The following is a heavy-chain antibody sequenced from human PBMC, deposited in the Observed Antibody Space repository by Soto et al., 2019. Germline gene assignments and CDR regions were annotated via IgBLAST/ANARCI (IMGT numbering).Heavy chain of an antibody. CDR3: ARVGEIVTIFGVVTPYGMDV. D-gene: IGHD3-3*01. Sequence: PSETLSLTCAVSGGSISSSNWWSWVRQPPGKELEWIGEIYHSGSTNYNPSLKSRVTISVDKSKNQFSLKLSSVTAADTAVYYCARVGEIVTIFGVVTPYGMDVWGQGTTVTVSS. V-gene: IGHV4-4*02. J-gene: IGHJ6*02. CDR2: IYHSGST. CDR1: GGSISSSNW.